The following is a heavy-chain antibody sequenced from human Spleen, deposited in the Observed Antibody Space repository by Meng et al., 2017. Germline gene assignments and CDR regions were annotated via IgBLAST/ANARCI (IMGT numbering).Heavy chain of an antibody. V-gene: IGHV1-18*01. Sequence: GQVVQSGGGVTKPGAAVKVSFDASGYTLSRDGFSWVRQAPGQGLEWLGWINTYTGKTDYAQKFQGRVTLTTDTFTSTAYMELRSLRSDDTAVYYCVTRGNPYLNCWGQGTLVTVSS. CDR3: VTRGNPYLNC. CDR1: GYTLSRDG. J-gene: IGHJ4*02. CDR2: INTYTGKT.